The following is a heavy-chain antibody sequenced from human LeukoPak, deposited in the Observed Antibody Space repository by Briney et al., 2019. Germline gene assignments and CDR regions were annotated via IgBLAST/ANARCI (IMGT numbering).Heavy chain of an antibody. CDR3: AREGHYTTTGKTNYYYYGMDV. V-gene: IGHV3-48*04. D-gene: IGHD1-14*01. CDR2: ILHDSTTI. CDR1: GFTFSHFS. Sequence: GSLILSCAASGFTFSHFSMNWVRQAPGKGLEWLSYILHDSTTIYYANSVKGRFTISRDNAKNSLYLQMNSLRAEDTAVYYCAREGHYTTTGKTNYYYYGMDVWGQGTTVTVSS. J-gene: IGHJ6*02.